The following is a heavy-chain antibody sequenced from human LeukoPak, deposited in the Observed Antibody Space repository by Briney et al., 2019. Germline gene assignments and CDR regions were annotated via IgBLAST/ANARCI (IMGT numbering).Heavy chain of an antibody. V-gene: IGHV1-24*01. J-gene: IGHJ5*02. CDR1: GYTLTELS. Sequence: ASVKVSCKVSGYTLTELSMHWVRQAPGKGLEWMGGFDPEDGETIYAQKSQGRVTMTEDTSTDTAYMELSSLRSEDTAVYYCATDGSGSYYKRGPFDPWGQGTLVTVYS. D-gene: IGHD3-10*01. CDR3: ATDGSGSYYKRGPFDP. CDR2: FDPEDGET.